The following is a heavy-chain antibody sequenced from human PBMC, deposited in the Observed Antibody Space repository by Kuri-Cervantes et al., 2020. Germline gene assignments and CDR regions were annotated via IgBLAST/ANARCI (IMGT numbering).Heavy chain of an antibody. V-gene: IGHV3-23*01. CDR1: GFTFSSYA. CDR2: ISGSGGST. D-gene: IGHD3-22*01. J-gene: IGHJ4*02. CDR3: AKGGSDYYFRHYFDH. Sequence: GGSLRLSCAASGFTFSSYAMSWVRQAPGKGLEWVSAISGSGGSTYYADSVKGRFTISRDNAKNSLYLQMNSLRAEDTAVYYCAKGGSDYYFRHYFDHWGQGTLVTVSS.